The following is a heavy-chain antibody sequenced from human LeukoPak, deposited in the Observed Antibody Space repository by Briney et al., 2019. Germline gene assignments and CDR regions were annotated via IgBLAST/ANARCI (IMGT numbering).Heavy chain of an antibody. CDR2: IYSGGST. D-gene: IGHD5-12*01. J-gene: IGHJ3*02. Sequence: GGSLRLSCAASGFTVSNNYMTWVRQAPGKGLEWVSIIYSGGSTYSADSVKGRFTISRDNSKNTLYLQMNSLRAEDTAVYYCARELGVATTNHDAFDIWGQGTMVTVSS. CDR1: GFTVSNNY. V-gene: IGHV3-66*02. CDR3: ARELGVATTNHDAFDI.